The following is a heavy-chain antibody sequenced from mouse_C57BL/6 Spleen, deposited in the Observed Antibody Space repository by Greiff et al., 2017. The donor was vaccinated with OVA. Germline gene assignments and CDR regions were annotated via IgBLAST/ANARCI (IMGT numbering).Heavy chain of an antibody. CDR1: GYTFTSYW. J-gene: IGHJ3*01. D-gene: IGHD4-1*01. CDR2: IYPGSGST. V-gene: IGHV1-55*01. Sequence: VQLQQPGAELVKPGASVKMSCTASGYTFTSYWITWVKQRPGQGLEWIRDIYPGSGSTNYNEKFKSKATLTVDTSSSTAYMQLSSLTSEDSAVYYCARLANWDLAWFAYWGQGTLVTVSA. CDR3: ARLANWDLAWFAY.